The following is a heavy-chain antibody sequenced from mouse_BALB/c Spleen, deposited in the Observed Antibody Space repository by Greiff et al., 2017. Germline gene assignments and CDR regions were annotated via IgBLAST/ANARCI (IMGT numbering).Heavy chain of an antibody. J-gene: IGHJ2*01. V-gene: IGHV3-8*02. D-gene: IGHD2-10*02. Sequence: EVKLMESGPSLVKPSQTLSLTCSVTGDSITSGYWNWIRKFPGNKLEYMGYISYSGSTYYNPSLKSRISITRDTSKNQYYLQLNSVTTEDTATYYCARGKYGSYYFDYWGQGTTLTVSS. CDR2: ISYSGST. CDR3: ARGKYGSYYFDY. CDR1: GDSITSGY.